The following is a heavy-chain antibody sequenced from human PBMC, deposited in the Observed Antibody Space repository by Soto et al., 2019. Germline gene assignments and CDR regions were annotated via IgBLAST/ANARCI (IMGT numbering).Heavy chain of an antibody. CDR2: IWYDGSNK. CDR3: AKRPASIITFDY. D-gene: IGHD2-2*01. V-gene: IGHV3-33*06. CDR1: GFTFSSYG. Sequence: GGSLRLSCAASGFTFSSYGMHWVRQAPGKGLEWVAVIWYDGSNKYYADSVKGRFTISRDNSKNTLYLQMNSLRDDDSAVYYCAKRPASIITFDYWGQGTPVTVSS. J-gene: IGHJ4*02.